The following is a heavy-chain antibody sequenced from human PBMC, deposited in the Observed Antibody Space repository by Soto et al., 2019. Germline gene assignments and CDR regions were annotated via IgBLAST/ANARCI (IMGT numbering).Heavy chain of an antibody. CDR2: IHSSGSI. CDR1: GGSISSDDYY. V-gene: IGHV4-30-4*01. D-gene: IGHD3-22*01. J-gene: IGHJ1*01. CDR3: ARDLDGLHDDTSGPFPRPG. Sequence: ASETLSLTCTVSGGSISSDDYYWSWIRQAPGRGLEWIGYIHSSGSIYYNPSLKSRATMSIDTAGNQFSLKVSSVTVADTAVYYCARDLDGLHDDTSGPFPRPGWGQGTLVTVSS.